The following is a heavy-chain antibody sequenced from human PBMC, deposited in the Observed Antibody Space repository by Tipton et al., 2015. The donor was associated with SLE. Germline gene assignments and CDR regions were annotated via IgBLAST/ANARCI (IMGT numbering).Heavy chain of an antibody. V-gene: IGHV4-38-2*01. CDR2: IYHSGST. D-gene: IGHD2-15*01. J-gene: IGHJ3*02. CDR3: ARQGEYCSGGSCSPDAFDI. CDR1: GYSISSGYY. Sequence: TLSLTCAVSGYSISSGYYWGWIRQPPGKGLEWIGSIYHSGSTYYNPSLKSRVTISVDTSKNQFSLKLSSVTAADTAVYYCARQGEYCSGGSCSPDAFDIWGQGTMVTVSS.